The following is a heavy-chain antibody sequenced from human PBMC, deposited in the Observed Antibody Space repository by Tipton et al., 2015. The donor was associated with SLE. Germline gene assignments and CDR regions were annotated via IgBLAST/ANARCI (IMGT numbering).Heavy chain of an antibody. J-gene: IGHJ5*02. CDR1: GGSVSRDY. CDR3: ARDFWGGNSHFFDL. V-gene: IGHV4-4*07. D-gene: IGHD3-3*01. Sequence: GLVKPSETLSLTCAVSGGSVSRDYWSWIRHPAGKGLEWIGRIYTSGATDHNPSLRSRVTVSRDTSKNQLSLKMTSVTAADTAVYYCARDFWGGNSHFFDLWGQGTLVTVSS. CDR2: IYTSGAT.